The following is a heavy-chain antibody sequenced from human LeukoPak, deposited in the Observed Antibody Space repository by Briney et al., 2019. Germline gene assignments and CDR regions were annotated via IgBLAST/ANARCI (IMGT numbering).Heavy chain of an antibody. D-gene: IGHD4-17*01. V-gene: IGHV4-34*01. Sequence: KPSETLSLTCAVNGGSLSNYQWTWIRQSPEKGLEWIGKINHVGSSNYNPSLKSRVAVSLEAPKNQFSLELRSVTAADTAVYYCARGVSTPSDTGDYGGGYYYFDNRGQGILVTVSS. J-gene: IGHJ4*02. CDR2: INHVGSS. CDR1: GGSLSNYQ. CDR3: ARGVSTPSDTGDYGGGYYYFDN.